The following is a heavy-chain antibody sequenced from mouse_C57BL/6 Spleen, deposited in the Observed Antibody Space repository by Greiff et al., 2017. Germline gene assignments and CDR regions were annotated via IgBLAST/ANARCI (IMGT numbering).Heavy chain of an antibody. Sequence: QVQLQQSGAELVKPGASVKLSCKASGYTFTSYWMHWVKQRPGRGLEWIGRIDPTGGGTKYNEKFKSKATLTVDKPSSTAYMRLSSLTSEDSAVYYCARYGSGAMDYWGQGTSVTVSS. CDR1: GYTFTSYW. CDR3: ARYGSGAMDY. D-gene: IGHD2-2*01. V-gene: IGHV1-72*01. J-gene: IGHJ4*01. CDR2: IDPTGGGT.